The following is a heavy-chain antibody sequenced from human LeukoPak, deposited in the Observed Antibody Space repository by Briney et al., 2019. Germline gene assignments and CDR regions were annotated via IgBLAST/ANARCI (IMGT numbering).Heavy chain of an antibody. J-gene: IGHJ4*02. CDR1: GGSISSYY. CDR2: IYTSGST. D-gene: IGHD3-22*01. V-gene: IGHV4-4*07. Sequence: SETLSLTCTVSGGSISSYYWSWIRQPAGKGLEWIGRIYTSGSTNYNPSLKSRVTMSVDTSKNQFSLKLSSVTAADTAVYYCARGTGLYDSSGPTFGYWGQGTLVTVSS. CDR3: ARGTGLYDSSGPTFGY.